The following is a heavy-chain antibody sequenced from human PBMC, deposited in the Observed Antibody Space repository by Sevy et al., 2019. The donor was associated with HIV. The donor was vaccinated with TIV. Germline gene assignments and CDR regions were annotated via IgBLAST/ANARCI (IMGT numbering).Heavy chain of an antibody. V-gene: IGHV4-59*01. CDR2: LYDTGST. Sequence: TKTLSLTCTVSGGSMGSYYWTWIRQPPGKGLEWIGYLYDTGSTNYNPSLESRVTISIDTSKNQFSLNLSYVTAADTAVYYCAREGGLVDYGMDVWGQGITVTVSS. J-gene: IGHJ6*02. CDR3: AREGGLVDYGMDV. CDR1: GGSMGSYY. D-gene: IGHD3-9*01.